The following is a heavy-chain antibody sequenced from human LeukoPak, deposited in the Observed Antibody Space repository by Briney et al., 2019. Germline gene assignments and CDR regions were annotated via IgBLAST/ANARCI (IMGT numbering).Heavy chain of an antibody. D-gene: IGHD4-17*01. CDR1: GFTFSSYA. V-gene: IGHV3-23*01. Sequence: GGSLRLSCAASGFTFSSYAMSWVRQAPGKGLEWVSGISGGGGATYYADSVKGRFTISRDNSKNTLYLQMNSLRAEDTAVYYCAKVTRLTTVTTIYYYGMDVWGQGTTVTVSS. J-gene: IGHJ6*02. CDR2: ISGGGGAT. CDR3: AKVTRLTTVTTIYYYGMDV.